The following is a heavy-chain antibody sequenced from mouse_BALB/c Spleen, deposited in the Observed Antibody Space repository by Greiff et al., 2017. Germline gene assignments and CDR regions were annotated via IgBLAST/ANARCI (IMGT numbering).Heavy chain of an antibody. CDR3: DRGYEGIAY. J-gene: IGHJ3*01. V-gene: IGHV14-1*02. D-gene: IGHD3-1*01. Sequence: EVQLQQSGAELVRPGALVKLSCTASGFNIKDYYMHWVKQRPEQGLEWIGWIDPENGNTIYDPKFQGKASITADTSSNTAYLQLSSLTSEDTAVYYGDRGYEGIAYWGQGTLVTVAA. CDR2: IDPENGNT. CDR1: GFNIKDYY.